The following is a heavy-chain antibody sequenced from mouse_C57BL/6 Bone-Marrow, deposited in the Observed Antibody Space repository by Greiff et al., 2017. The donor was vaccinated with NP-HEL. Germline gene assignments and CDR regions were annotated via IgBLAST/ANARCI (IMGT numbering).Heavy chain of an antibody. D-gene: IGHD2-1*01. CDR1: GFNIKDDY. CDR2: IDPENGDT. Sequence: EVMLVESGAELVRPGASVKLSCTASGFNIKDDYMHWVKQRPEQGLEWIGWIDPENGDTEYASKFQGKATITADTSSNTAYLQLSSLTSEDTAVYYCIYYGFDYWGQGTTLTVSS. J-gene: IGHJ2*01. CDR3: IYYGFDY. V-gene: IGHV14-4*01.